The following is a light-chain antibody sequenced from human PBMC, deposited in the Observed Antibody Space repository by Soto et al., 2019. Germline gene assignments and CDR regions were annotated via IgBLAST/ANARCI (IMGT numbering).Light chain of an antibody. CDR3: QQYNSWLWT. J-gene: IGKJ1*01. CDR2: DAS. Sequence: EIVLTQSPATLSLSPGERATLSCRASHSVSSYLAWYQQKPDQAPRLLIYDASNRATGIPARFSGSGSGTEFTLIISSLQSEDSAVYYCQQYNSWLWTFGQGTKVDIK. CDR1: HSVSSY. V-gene: IGKV3-11*01.